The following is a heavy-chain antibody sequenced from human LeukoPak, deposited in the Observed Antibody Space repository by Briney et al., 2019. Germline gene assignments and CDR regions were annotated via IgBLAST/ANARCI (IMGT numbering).Heavy chain of an antibody. CDR2: IYYSGST. CDR1: GGFISSYY. J-gene: IGHJ4*02. D-gene: IGHD3-22*01. Sequence: SETLSLTCTVSGGFISSYYWSWIRQPPGKGLEWIGYIYYSGSTYYNPSLKSRVTISVDTSKNQFSLKLSSVTAADTAVYYCARVAYYYDSSGYYYYSYFDYWGQGTLVTVSS. CDR3: ARVAYYYDSSGYYYYSYFDY. V-gene: IGHV4-59*12.